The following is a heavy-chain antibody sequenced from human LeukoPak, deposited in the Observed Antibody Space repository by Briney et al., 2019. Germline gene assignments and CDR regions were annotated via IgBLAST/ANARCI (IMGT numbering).Heavy chain of an antibody. CDR1: GFTFSSYS. D-gene: IGHD2-21*02. CDR2: ISSSSSYI. V-gene: IGHV3-21*01. J-gene: IGHJ4*02. CDR3: ARGLVTAIPCYFDY. Sequence: PGGSLRLSCAASGFTFSSYSMNWVRQAPGKGLEWVSSISSSSSYIYYADSVKGRFTISRDNAKNSLYLQMNSLRAEDTAVYYCARGLVTAIPCYFDYWGQGTLVTVSS.